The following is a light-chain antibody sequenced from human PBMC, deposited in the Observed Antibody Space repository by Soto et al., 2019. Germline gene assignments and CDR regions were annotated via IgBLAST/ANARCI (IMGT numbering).Light chain of an antibody. CDR1: QSVKNF. V-gene: IGKV3-11*01. CDR2: DAS. CDR3: QQRNNWPFT. Sequence: EVVLTQSPATLSLSPVERATLSCMASQSVKNFLAWYQQKPGQAPRLLIFDASNRATAIPARFSGSGSGTDFTLTISALEPEDLGVYYCQQRNNWPFTFGPGTKVDI. J-gene: IGKJ3*01.